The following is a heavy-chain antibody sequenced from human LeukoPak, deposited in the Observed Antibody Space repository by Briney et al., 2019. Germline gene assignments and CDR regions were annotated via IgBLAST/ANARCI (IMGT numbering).Heavy chain of an antibody. D-gene: IGHD2-15*01. Sequence: SQTLSLTCTVSGGSISSGSYYWSWIRQPAGKGLEWIGRIYTSGSTNYNPSIKSRVTISVDTSKNQFSLKLSSVTAADTAVYYCAREGYCSGGSCLYYYYYYMDVWGKGTTVTVSS. CDR2: IYTSGST. CDR3: AREGYCSGGSCLYYYYYYMDV. V-gene: IGHV4-61*02. J-gene: IGHJ6*03. CDR1: GGSISSGSYY.